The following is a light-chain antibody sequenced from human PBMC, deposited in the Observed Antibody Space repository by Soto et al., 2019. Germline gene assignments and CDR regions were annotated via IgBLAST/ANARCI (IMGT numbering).Light chain of an antibody. CDR1: LSTSTSY. Sequence: EIVLTQSPGSLSLSPGERATLSCRASLSTSTSYLAWYQQKPGQAPRLLIYGASNRATGIPDRFSGSGSGTDFTLTINRLEPEDFAVYYCQQFGSSPPYTFGQGTNLEI. CDR2: GAS. V-gene: IGKV3-20*01. CDR3: QQFGSSPPYT. J-gene: IGKJ2*01.